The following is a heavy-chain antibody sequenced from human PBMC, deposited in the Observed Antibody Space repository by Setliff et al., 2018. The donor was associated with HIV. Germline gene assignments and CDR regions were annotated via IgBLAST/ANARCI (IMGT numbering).Heavy chain of an antibody. Sequence: HGESLKISCKASGYSFTDYWIGWVRQMPGKGLEWMGIIYPGDSDTRYSPSFRGQVTISADKSISTAYLQWSSLKASDTAMYYCARLSSRIGDLGPPFDYWGQGTLVTVSS. CDR2: IYPGDSDT. D-gene: IGHD3-16*01. J-gene: IGHJ4*02. CDR3: ARLSSRIGDLGPPFDY. V-gene: IGHV5-51*01. CDR1: GYSFTDYW.